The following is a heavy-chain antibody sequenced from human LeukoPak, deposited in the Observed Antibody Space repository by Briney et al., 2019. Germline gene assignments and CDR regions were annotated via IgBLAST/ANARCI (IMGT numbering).Heavy chain of an antibody. D-gene: IGHD3-10*01. Sequence: ASVKVSCKAFGYTFTSNYMHWVRQAPGQGPEWMGVISPSGGSTTYAQKFQGRVTLTRDMSTSTDYLELSSLRSEDTAVYYCARDGNYYGSGAWGYYYYYYMDVWGKGTTVTISS. CDR1: GYTFTSNY. CDR3: ARDGNYYGSGAWGYYYYYYMDV. V-gene: IGHV1-46*01. CDR2: ISPSGGST. J-gene: IGHJ6*03.